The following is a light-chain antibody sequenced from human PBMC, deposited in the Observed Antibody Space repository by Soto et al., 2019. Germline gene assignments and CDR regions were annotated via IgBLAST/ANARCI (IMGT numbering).Light chain of an antibody. Sequence: QSALTQPPSVSGAPGQRVTISCTGSSSNIGAGYDVHWYQQLPGTAPKLLIFGNGNRPSGVPDRFSGSKSDTSASLAITGLQAXDEADYYCQTYDSSLSGLFVFGTGTKV. V-gene: IGLV1-40*01. CDR3: QTYDSSLSGLFV. J-gene: IGLJ1*01. CDR1: SSNIGAGYD. CDR2: GNG.